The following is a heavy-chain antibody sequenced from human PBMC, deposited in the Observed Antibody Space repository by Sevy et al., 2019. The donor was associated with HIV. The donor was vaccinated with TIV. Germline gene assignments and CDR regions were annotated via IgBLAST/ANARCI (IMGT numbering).Heavy chain of an antibody. D-gene: IGHD2-15*01. CDR2: MNPNSGNT. J-gene: IGHJ6*02. V-gene: IGHV1-8*01. CDR1: GYTFTSYD. CDR3: ARGQGVVADSGLDV. Sequence: ASVKVSCKASGYTFTSYDINWVRQATGQGLEWMGWMNPNSGNTGYAQKFQGRVTMTRNTSISTAYMELSSLRSEDTAVYYCARGQGVVADSGLDVWGQGTTVTVSS.